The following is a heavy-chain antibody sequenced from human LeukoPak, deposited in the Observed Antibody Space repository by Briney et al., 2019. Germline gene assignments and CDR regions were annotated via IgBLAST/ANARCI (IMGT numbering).Heavy chain of an antibody. J-gene: IGHJ5*02. CDR2: IYYSGST. D-gene: IGHD5-18*01. CDR1: GGSISSSSYY. Sequence: SETLSLTCTVSGGSISSSSYYWGWIRQPPGKGLEWIGSIYYSGSTYYNPSLKSRVTISVDTSKNQFSLKLSSVTAADTAVYYCARDPDTVMVTNSWFDPWGQGTLVTVSS. CDR3: ARDPDTVMVTNSWFDP. V-gene: IGHV4-39*07.